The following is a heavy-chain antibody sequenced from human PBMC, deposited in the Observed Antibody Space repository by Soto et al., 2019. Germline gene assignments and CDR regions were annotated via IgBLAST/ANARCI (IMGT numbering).Heavy chain of an antibody. J-gene: IGHJ6*03. V-gene: IGHV3-23*01. CDR2: ISGSGGST. CDR3: AKGRDEQLGDYYYLDV. CDR1: GFTFSSHA. Sequence: PGGSLRLSCAASGFTFSSHAMSWVRQAPGKGLEWVSAISGSGGSTYYADSVKGRFTISRDNSKNTLYLQMNSLRAEDTAVYYCAKGRDEQLGDYYYLDVWGEGTTVTVSS. D-gene: IGHD6-6*01.